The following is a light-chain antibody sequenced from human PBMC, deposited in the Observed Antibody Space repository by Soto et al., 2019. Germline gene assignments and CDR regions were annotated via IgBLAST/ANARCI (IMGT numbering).Light chain of an antibody. CDR2: EVS. J-gene: IGLJ3*02. V-gene: IGLV2-14*01. CDR1: SNDVGAYNF. CDR3: TSYTSVNSRV. Sequence: QSALTQPASVSGSPGQSITISCTGTSNDVGAYNFVSWYQQHPGKAPKLMIYEVSNRPSGISNRFSGSKSGNTASLTISGLQAEDEADYYCTSYTSVNSRVFGGGTKLTVL.